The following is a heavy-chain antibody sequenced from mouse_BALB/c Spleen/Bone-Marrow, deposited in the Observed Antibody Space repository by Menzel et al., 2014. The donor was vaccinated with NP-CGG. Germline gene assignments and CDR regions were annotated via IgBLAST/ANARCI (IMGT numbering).Heavy chain of an antibody. CDR1: GYTFTSYW. Sequence: QVQLKESGAELVKPGASVKLSCKASGYTFTSYWLHWVKQRPGQGLEWIGQVIPSNGRTNYNEKFKCKATLTVDKSSSTAYMQLRSLTSEASAVYYCARWGITLAYWGQGTLVTVSA. V-gene: IGHV1S81*02. D-gene: IGHD2-4*01. J-gene: IGHJ3*01. CDR3: ARWGITLAY. CDR2: VIPSNGRT.